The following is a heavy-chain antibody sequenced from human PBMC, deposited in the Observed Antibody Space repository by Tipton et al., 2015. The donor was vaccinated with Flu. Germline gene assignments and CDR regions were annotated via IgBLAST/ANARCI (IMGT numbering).Heavy chain of an antibody. J-gene: IGHJ4*02. Sequence: AASGFTFRTYAMSWVRQAPGKGLEWVSAISGSDSGTYYADSVKGRFTISRDNSKNTLYLQMNILRVEDTALYYCAKATLGSCRGAVCYPLDSWGQGTLVTVSS. CDR2: ISGSDSGT. CDR3: AKATLGSCRGAVCYPLDS. CDR1: GFTFRTYA. D-gene: IGHD2-21*02. V-gene: IGHV3-23*01.